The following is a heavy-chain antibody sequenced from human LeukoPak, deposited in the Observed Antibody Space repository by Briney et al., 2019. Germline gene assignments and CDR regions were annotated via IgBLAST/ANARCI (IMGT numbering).Heavy chain of an antibody. CDR3: ARLNPADYDFWSGYSFDY. D-gene: IGHD3-3*01. CDR1: GGSISSSSYY. Sequence: SETLSLTCTVSGGSISSSSYYWGWIRQPPGKGLEWIGSIYYSGSTYYNPSLKSRVTISVDTSKNQFSLKLSSVTAADTAVYYCARLNPADYDFWSGYSFDYWGQGTLVTVSS. CDR2: IYYSGST. V-gene: IGHV4-39*01. J-gene: IGHJ4*02.